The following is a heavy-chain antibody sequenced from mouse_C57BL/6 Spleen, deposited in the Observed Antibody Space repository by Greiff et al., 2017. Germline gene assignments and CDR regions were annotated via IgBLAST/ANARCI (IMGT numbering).Heavy chain of an antibody. CDR3: ARTGITTVVATDYAMDY. D-gene: IGHD1-1*01. CDR2: IWTGGGT. V-gene: IGHV2-9-1*01. J-gene: IGHJ4*01. CDR1: GFSLTSYA. Sequence: VQVVESGPGLVAPSQSLSITCTVSGFSLTSYAISWVRQPPGKGLEWLGVIWTGGGTNYNSALKSRLSISKDNSKSQVFLKMNSLQTEDTARYYCARTGITTVVATDYAMDYWGQGTSVTVSS.